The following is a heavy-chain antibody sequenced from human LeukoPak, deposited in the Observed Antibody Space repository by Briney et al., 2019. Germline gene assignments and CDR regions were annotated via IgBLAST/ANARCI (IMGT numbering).Heavy chain of an antibody. J-gene: IGHJ4*02. CDR2: IYPGDSDT. CDR3: AREYSSSSLHSDY. V-gene: IGHV5-51*01. Sequence: GGSLRLSCKGSGYSFTSYWIGWVRQMPGKGLDWMGIIYPGDSDTRYSPSFQGRVTISADKSISTAYLQWSSLKASDTAMYYCAREYSSSSLHSDYWGQGTLVTVSS. D-gene: IGHD6-6*01. CDR1: GYSFTSYW.